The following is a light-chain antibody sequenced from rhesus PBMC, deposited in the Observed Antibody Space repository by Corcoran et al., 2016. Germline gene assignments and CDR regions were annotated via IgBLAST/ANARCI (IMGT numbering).Light chain of an antibody. V-gene: IGKV1-74*01. J-gene: IGKJ1*01. CDR2: AAS. CDR1: ENVNNY. Sequence: DIQMTQSPSSLSASVGDRVTITCRASENVNNYLHWYQKKPGKAPKLLIYAASTLQSGVPSRFSGSVSGTDYTFTISSLQPEDVATYYCQHSYGTPRTFGQGTKVEIK. CDR3: QHSYGTPRT.